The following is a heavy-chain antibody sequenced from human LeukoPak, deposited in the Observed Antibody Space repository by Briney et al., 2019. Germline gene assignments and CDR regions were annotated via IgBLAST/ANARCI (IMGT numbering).Heavy chain of an antibody. D-gene: IGHD5-18*01. CDR3: ARVHVADSYGYSRAFDI. CDR1: GGSISSGGYY. V-gene: IGHV4-30-2*01. J-gene: IGHJ3*02. CDR2: IYHSGST. Sequence: SQTLSLTCTVSGGSISSGGYYWSWIRQPPGKGLEWIGYIYHSGSTYYNPSLKSRVTISVDRSKNQFSLKLSSVTAADTAVYYCARVHVADSYGYSRAFDIWGQGTMVTVSS.